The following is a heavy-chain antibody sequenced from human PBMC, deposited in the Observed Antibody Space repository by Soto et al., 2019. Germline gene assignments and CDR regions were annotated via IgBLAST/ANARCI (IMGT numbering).Heavy chain of an antibody. CDR3: ARGAMANFDY. CDR2: FIAMLGTP. J-gene: IGHJ4*02. CDR1: GGTFGSQG. Sequence: GASVKVSCKASGGTFGSQGIAWVRQAPGQGLELMGGFIAMLGTPTYAKKVQGRATISADESLTSSYLELRSLRSEDTGVYFCARGAMANFDYWGQGTVVTVYS. D-gene: IGHD5-18*01. V-gene: IGHV1-69*13.